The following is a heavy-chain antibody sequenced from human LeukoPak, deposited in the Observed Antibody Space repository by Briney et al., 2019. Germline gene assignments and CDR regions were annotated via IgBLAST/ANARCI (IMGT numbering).Heavy chain of an antibody. J-gene: IGHJ6*02. CDR2: ISAYNGNT. Sequence: ASVKVSCKSSGYTFTSYGISGVRQAPGQGLEGMGWISAYNGNTNYAQKLQGRVTMTTDTSTSTAYMELRSLRSDDTAVYYCARTDPPAATYYYYGMDVWGQGTTVTVSS. CDR3: ARTDPPAATYYYYGMDV. D-gene: IGHD2-15*01. V-gene: IGHV1-18*01. CDR1: GYTFTSYG.